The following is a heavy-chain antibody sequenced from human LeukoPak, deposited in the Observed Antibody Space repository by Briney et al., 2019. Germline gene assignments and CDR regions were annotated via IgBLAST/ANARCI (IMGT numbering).Heavy chain of an antibody. J-gene: IGHJ4*02. CDR1: GFTFRSYA. D-gene: IGHD6-6*01. Sequence: PGGSLRLSCAASGFTFRSYAMSWVRQAPGKGLEWVSAITDSGGDTWYADSVKGRSTISRDNSKDTLYLQLNILRAEETAVNYWAKGSRSSRPYYFGYWGQGALVTVSS. CDR3: AKGSRSSRPYYFGY. V-gene: IGHV3-23*01. CDR2: ITDSGGDT.